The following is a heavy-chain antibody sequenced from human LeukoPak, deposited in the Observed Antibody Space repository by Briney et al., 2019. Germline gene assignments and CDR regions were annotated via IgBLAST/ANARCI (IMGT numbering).Heavy chain of an antibody. J-gene: IGHJ4*02. Sequence: GASVKVSCKASGYTFTGYYMHWVRQAPGQGLEWMGLIKPNSGDTNYAQKFQGRVTMTRDTSISTAYMELNSLTSDDTAVYYCARVEGASSSRYDWGQGSLVTVSS. CDR2: IKPNSGDT. CDR1: GYTFTGYY. V-gene: IGHV1-2*02. CDR3: ARVEGASSSRYD. D-gene: IGHD6-13*01.